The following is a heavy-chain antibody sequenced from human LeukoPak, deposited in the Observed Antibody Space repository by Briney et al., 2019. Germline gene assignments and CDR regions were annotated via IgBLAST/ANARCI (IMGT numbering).Heavy chain of an antibody. CDR1: GFTFSSYW. CDR3: ARAQRTVTLPDFDY. J-gene: IGHJ4*02. D-gene: IGHD4-17*01. V-gene: IGHV3-7*01. CDR2: IKQDGSEK. Sequence: PGGSLRLSCAASGFTFSSYWMSWVRQAPGKGLEWVANIKQDGSEKYYVDSVKGRFTISRDNAKNSPYLQMNSLRAEDTAVYYCARAQRTVTLPDFDYWGQGTLVTVSS.